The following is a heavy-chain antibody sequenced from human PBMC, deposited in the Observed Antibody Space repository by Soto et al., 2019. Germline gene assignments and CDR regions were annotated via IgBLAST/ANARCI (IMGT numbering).Heavy chain of an antibody. CDR3: ARRDSVGPLLGWYDGMDV. Sequence: GESLKISCKGSGYSFTSYWISWVRQMPGKGLEWMGRIDPSDSYTNYSPSFQGHVTISADKSISTAYLQWSSLKASDTAMYYCARRDSVGPLLGWYDGMDVWGQGTTVTVSS. V-gene: IGHV5-10-1*01. J-gene: IGHJ6*02. D-gene: IGHD2-21*01. CDR1: GYSFTSYW. CDR2: IDPSDSYT.